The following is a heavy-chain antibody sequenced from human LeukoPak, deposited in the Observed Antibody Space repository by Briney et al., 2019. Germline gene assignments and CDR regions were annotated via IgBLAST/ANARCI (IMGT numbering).Heavy chain of an antibody. CDR3: ARMLRYSDAFDI. Sequence: SETLSLTCTVSGGSISSHYWSWIRQPPGKGLEWIGYIYYSGSTNYNPSLKSRVTISVDTSKNQFSLKLSSVTAADTDVYYCARMLRYSDAFDIWGQGTMVTVSS. D-gene: IGHD1-1*01. J-gene: IGHJ3*02. CDR2: IYYSGST. V-gene: IGHV4-59*11. CDR1: GGSISSHY.